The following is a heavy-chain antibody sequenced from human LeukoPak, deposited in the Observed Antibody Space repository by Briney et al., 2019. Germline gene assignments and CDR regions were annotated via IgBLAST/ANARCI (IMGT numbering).Heavy chain of an antibody. J-gene: IGHJ6*03. CDR2: INHSGST. CDR1: GGSFSGYY. Sequence: RTSETLSLTCAVYGGSFSGYYWSWIRQPSGKGLEWIGEINHSGSTNYNPSLKSRVTISVDTSKNQFSLKLSSVTAADTAVYYCARHKRYCSSTSCYTGGYYYYYMDVWGKGTTVTVSS. CDR3: ARHKRYCSSTSCYTGGYYYYYMDV. D-gene: IGHD2-2*02. V-gene: IGHV4-34*01.